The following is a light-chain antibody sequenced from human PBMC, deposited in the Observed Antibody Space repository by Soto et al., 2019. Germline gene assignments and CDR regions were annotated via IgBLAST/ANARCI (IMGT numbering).Light chain of an antibody. CDR2: WAS. J-gene: IGKJ2*01. V-gene: IGKV4-1*01. CDR3: HQYYSTPQT. CDR1: QSVLYSANHKNY. Sequence: DIAMTQSPDSLAVSLGEKATINCKSSQSVLYSANHKNYLAWYQQKPGQAPKLLFYWASTRESGVPDRFSGSGSGTDFTLTISSLQTEDVAVYYCHQYYSTPQTFGQGTKLEI.